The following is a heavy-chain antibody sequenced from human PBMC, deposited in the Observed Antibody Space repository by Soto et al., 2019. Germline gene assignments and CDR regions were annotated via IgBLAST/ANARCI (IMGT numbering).Heavy chain of an antibody. V-gene: IGHV3-48*01. Sequence: GWSLRLSCAASGFTFSSYSMNWVRQAPGKGLEWVSYISSSSSTIYYADSVKGRFTISRDNAKNSLYLQMNSLRAEDTAVYYCARDGGYCSSTSCYEEEIFYYYYYMDVWGKGTTVTVSS. CDR2: ISSSSSTI. CDR1: GFTFSSYS. D-gene: IGHD2-2*01. CDR3: ARDGGYCSSTSCYEEEIFYYYYYMDV. J-gene: IGHJ6*03.